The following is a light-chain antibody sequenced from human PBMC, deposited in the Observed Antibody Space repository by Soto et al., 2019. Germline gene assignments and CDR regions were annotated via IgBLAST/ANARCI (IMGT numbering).Light chain of an antibody. J-gene: IGKJ4*01. CDR1: QSVSSSY. CDR2: GVS. V-gene: IGKV3-20*01. Sequence: EIVLTQSPGTLSLSPGERATLSCRASQSVSSSYLAWYQQKPGQAPRLLIYGVSSRATGIPDRFSGGGSGTDFTLTISRLEPEDFAVYYCQQYGSSPLTFGGGTKVEIK. CDR3: QQYGSSPLT.